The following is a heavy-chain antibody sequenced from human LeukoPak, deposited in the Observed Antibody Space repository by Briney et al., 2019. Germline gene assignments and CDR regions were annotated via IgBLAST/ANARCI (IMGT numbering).Heavy chain of an antibody. CDR3: VRVGRRDGYLAFDY. J-gene: IGHJ4*02. D-gene: IGHD5-24*01. Sequence: GGSLRLSCAASGFTFSSYGMHWVRQAPGKGLVWVSRITSDGSSTTYADSVKGRFTISRDNAKNTVYLQMNSLRPDDTAVYYCVRVGRRDGYLAFDYWGQGTLVTVSS. V-gene: IGHV3-74*01. CDR2: ITSDGSST. CDR1: GFTFSSYG.